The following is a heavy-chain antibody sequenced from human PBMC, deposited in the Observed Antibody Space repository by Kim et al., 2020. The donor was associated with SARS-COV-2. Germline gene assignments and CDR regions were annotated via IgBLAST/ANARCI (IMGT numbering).Heavy chain of an antibody. D-gene: IGHD3-3*01. CDR3: AREGVTIFGVVSYYGMTS. V-gene: IGHV1-8*01. CDR1: GYTFTSYD. J-gene: IGHJ6*02. Sequence: ASVKVSCKASGYTFTSYDINWVRQATGRGLEWMGWMNPNSGNTGYAQKFQGRVTMTRNTSISTAYMELSSLRSEDTAVYYCAREGVTIFGVVSYYGMTSGAKGPRSPSP. CDR2: MNPNSGNT.